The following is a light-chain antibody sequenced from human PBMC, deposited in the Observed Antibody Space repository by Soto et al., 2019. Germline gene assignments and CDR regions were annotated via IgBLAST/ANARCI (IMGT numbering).Light chain of an antibody. V-gene: IGKV2-28*01. CDR2: LGF. CDR3: MQALQTPLT. J-gene: IGKJ1*01. CDR1: QSLLHSNGYNY. Sequence: DIVMTQSPLSLPVTPGEPASISCRSSQSLLHSNGYNYLDWYLQKPGQSPQFLIYLGFNRSSGVPDRFSGSGSGTDFTLKISRVEAEDVGVYYCMQALQTPLTFGQGTKVDIK.